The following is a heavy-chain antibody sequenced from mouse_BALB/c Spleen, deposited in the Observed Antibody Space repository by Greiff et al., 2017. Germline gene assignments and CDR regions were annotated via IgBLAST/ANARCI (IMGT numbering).Heavy chain of an antibody. Sequence: EVKVEESGGGLVQPGGSRKLSCAASGFTFSSFGMHWVRQAPEKGLEWVAYISSGSSTIYYADTVKGRFIISRDNPKNTLFLQMTSLRSEDTAMYYCANLDYFDYWGQGTTLTVSS. CDR1: GFTFSSFG. CDR3: ANLDYFDY. J-gene: IGHJ2*01. CDR2: ISSGSSTI. V-gene: IGHV5-17*02.